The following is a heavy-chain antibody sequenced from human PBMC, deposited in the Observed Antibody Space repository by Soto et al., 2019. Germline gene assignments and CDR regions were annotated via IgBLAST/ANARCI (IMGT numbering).Heavy chain of an antibody. Sequence: ASVKVSCKASGYTFTSYAMHWVRQAPGQRLEWMGWINAGNGNTKYSQKFQGRVTITRDTSASTAYMELSSLRSEDTAVYYCAREERFLEWLFSWFDPWGQGTLVTVSS. CDR2: INAGNGNT. D-gene: IGHD3-3*01. V-gene: IGHV1-3*01. CDR1: GYTFTSYA. CDR3: AREERFLEWLFSWFDP. J-gene: IGHJ5*02.